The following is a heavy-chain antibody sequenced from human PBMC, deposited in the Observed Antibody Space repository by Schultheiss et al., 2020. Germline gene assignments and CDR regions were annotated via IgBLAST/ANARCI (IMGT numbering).Heavy chain of an antibody. CDR1: GGSISSYY. J-gene: IGHJ6*04. Sequence: SETLSLTCTVSGGSISSYYWSWIRQPAGKGLEWIGRIYTSGSTNYNPSLKSRVTMSVDTSKNQFSLKLSSVTAADTAVYYCARDHTRNYDFWSGYPYYYYYGMDVWGKGTTVTVSS. V-gene: IGHV4-4*07. CDR3: ARDHTRNYDFWSGYPYYYYYGMDV. D-gene: IGHD3-3*01. CDR2: IYTSGST.